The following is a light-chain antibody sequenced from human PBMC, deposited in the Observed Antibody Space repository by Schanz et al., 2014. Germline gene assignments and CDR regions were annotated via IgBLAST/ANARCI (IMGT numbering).Light chain of an antibody. CDR1: SSDVGSYNL. CDR2: EGS. Sequence: QSALTQPASVSGSPGQSITISCTGTSSDVGSYNLVSWYQHHPGKAPKLMIYEGSKRPSGVSNRFSGSGSGNTASLTISRLQAEDEADYYCCSYAGSSTLVFGGGTKLTVL. CDR3: CSYAGSSTLV. J-gene: IGLJ2*01. V-gene: IGLV2-23*01.